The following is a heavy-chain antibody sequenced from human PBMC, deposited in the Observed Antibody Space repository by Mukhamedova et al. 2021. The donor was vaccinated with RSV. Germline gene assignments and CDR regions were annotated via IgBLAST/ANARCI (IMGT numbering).Heavy chain of an antibody. CDR2: IYPGDSDT. D-gene: IGHD2-15*01. J-gene: IGHJ4*02. CDR3: VSPGQISCRRISCHWDF. V-gene: IGHV5-51*01. Sequence: MGGKGLEWMGIIYPGDSDTRYSPSFQGQVTISADKSITTAYLQWSSLQASDTAMYYWVSPGQISCRRISCHWDFWGQGTLGTV.